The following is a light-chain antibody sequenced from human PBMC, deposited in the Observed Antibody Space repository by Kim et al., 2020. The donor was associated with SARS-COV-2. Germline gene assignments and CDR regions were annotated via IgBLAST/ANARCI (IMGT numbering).Light chain of an antibody. CDR3: QQYGGFPIT. Sequence: ASVGDRITITGQASQDIRKDLNWFQQKPGKAPKHLIYGASNLQVGVPSRFSGSGSGTRFVFTISSRQPEDIATYYCQQYGGFPITFGQVTRLEIK. V-gene: IGKV1-33*01. CDR2: GAS. CDR1: QDIRKD. J-gene: IGKJ5*01.